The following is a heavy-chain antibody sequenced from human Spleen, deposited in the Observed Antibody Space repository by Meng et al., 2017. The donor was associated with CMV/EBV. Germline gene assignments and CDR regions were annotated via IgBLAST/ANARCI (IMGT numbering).Heavy chain of an antibody. CDR1: GYTFSGYY. V-gene: IGHV1-2*02. CDR3: ARGGSVTTAFDY. D-gene: IGHD4-17*01. CDR2: INPDSGGT. J-gene: IGHJ4*02. Sequence: ASVKVSCKASGYTFSGYYLNWVRQAPGQGLEWMGWINPDSGGTKYAQKFQDRVTMTRDTSISTAYMEMSRLRSDDTAVYYCARGGSVTTAFDYWGQRTLVTVSS.